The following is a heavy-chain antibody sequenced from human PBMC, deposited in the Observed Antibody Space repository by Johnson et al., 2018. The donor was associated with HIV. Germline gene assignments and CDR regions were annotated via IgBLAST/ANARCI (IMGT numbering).Heavy chain of an antibody. D-gene: IGHD3/OR15-3a*01. CDR3: AKDKFMFLDNPVDAFDV. J-gene: IGHJ3*01. CDR2: ISFDGSHK. Sequence: QVQLVESGGGVVQPGRSLRLSCAASRFTFSNYGMHWVRQAPGKGLEWVAVISFDGSHKYYTDSVKGLSTISRDNSNNTLYLHMNSLRPDDTGVYYCAKDKFMFLDNPVDAFDVWGQGTMVTFSS. V-gene: IGHV3-30*18. CDR1: RFTFSNYG.